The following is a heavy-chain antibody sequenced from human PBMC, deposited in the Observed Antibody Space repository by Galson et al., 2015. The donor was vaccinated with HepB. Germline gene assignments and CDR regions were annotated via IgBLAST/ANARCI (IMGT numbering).Heavy chain of an antibody. V-gene: IGHV1-2*06. CDR1: GCTFTDYY. J-gene: IGHJ6*03. CDR2: INPTSSGS. CDR3: ARGGAGYYMDV. Sequence: SVKVSCKASGCTFTDYYIHWVRQAPGQGLDWMGRINPTSSGSSYAQKFQGRVTMTRDTSISTAYMELTRLRSDDTAVYYCARGGAGYYMDVWGKGTTVTVSS. D-gene: IGHD1-26*01.